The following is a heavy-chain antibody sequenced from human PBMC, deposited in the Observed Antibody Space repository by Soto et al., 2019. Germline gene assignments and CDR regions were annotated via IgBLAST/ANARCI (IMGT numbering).Heavy chain of an antibody. Sequence: NPSETLSLTCTVSGGSISSGGYYWSWIRQHPGKGLEWIGYIYYSGGTYYNPSLKSRVTISVDTSKNQFSLKLSSVTAADTAVYYCARDRIVVVPAAMRSYGWFDPWGQGTLVTVSS. CDR2: IYYSGGT. V-gene: IGHV4-31*03. CDR3: ARDRIVVVPAAMRSYGWFDP. J-gene: IGHJ5*02. CDR1: GGSISSGGYY. D-gene: IGHD2-2*01.